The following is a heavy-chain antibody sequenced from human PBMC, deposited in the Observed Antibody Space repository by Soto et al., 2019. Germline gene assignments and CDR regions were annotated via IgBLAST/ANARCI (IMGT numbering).Heavy chain of an antibody. CDR1: GYTFTSYG. J-gene: IGHJ6*02. Sequence: ASVKVSCKASGYTFTSYGISWVRQAPGQGLEWMGWISAYNGNTNYAQKLQGRVTMTTDTSTSTAYMELRSLRSDDTAVYYCARVGATFVAYYYGMDVWGQGTTVTVS. V-gene: IGHV1-18*01. CDR2: ISAYNGNT. D-gene: IGHD1-26*01. CDR3: ARVGATFVAYYYGMDV.